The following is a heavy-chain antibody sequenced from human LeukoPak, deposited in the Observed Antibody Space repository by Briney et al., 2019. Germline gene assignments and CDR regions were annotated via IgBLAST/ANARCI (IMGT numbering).Heavy chain of an antibody. Sequence: PSETLSLTCTVSGGSINSSSYYWGWIRQPPGKGLEWIGSIYYSGSTYYNPSLKSRVTISVDTSKNQFSLKLSSVTAADTAVYYCARLNRDVLLWFGAWGFDPWGQGTLVTVSS. D-gene: IGHD3-10*01. V-gene: IGHV4-39*01. CDR3: ARLNRDVLLWFGAWGFDP. CDR1: GGSINSSSYY. CDR2: IYYSGST. J-gene: IGHJ5*02.